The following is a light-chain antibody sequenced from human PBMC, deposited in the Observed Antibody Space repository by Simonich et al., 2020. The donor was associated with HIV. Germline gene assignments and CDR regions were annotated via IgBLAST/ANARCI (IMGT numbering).Light chain of an antibody. J-gene: IGKJ4*01. CDR1: RTVLYSLNNTNY. CDR3: QQYYTTPLT. Sequence: DIVMTQSPDSLAVSLGERATINCKSSRTVLYSLNNTNYLAWYQQKPGQPPKLLIYCAATRESGVPDRFSGSGSGTDFTLTISSLQAEDVAVYYCQQYYTTPLTFGGGTKVEIK. V-gene: IGKV4-1*01. CDR2: CAA.